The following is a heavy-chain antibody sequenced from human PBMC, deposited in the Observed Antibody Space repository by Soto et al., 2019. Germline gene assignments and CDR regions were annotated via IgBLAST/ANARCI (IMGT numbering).Heavy chain of an antibody. CDR2: IFHSGTT. CDR1: GYSISSGYY. V-gene: IGHV4-38-2*01. CDR3: ATPPFYYADSGRMDV. D-gene: IGHD3-22*01. Sequence: SETLSLTCAVSGYSISSGYYWGWIRQPPGKGLEWIGSIFHSGTTYYNPSLKSRVTMSVDTSKNQFPLELSSVTAADTAVYYCATPPFYYADSGRMDVWGQGTTVTVSS. J-gene: IGHJ6*02.